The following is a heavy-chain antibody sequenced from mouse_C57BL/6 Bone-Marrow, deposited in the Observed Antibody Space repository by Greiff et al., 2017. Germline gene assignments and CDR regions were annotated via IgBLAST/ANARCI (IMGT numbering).Heavy chain of an antibody. Sequence: QVQLQQPGAELVKPGASVKLSCKASGYTFTSYWMHWVKQRPGQGLEWIGMVHPNSGSTNYNEKFKSKATLTVDKSSSTAYMQLSSLTSEDSAVYYCARPSLSWFAYWGQGTLVTVSA. CDR2: VHPNSGST. CDR3: ARPSLSWFAY. D-gene: IGHD6-1*01. CDR1: GYTFTSYW. V-gene: IGHV1-64*01. J-gene: IGHJ3*01.